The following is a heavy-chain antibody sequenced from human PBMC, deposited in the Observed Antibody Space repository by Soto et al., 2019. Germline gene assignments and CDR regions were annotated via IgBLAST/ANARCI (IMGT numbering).Heavy chain of an antibody. CDR2: IYYSGST. D-gene: IGHD2-15*01. V-gene: IGHV4-59*01. Sequence: SETLSLTCSVSGGSISSYYWNWIRQPPGKGLEWIGYIYYSGSTNYNPSLKSRVTISVDTSKNQISLKMRSVTAADTGVYYCARGFRWLDYWGQGTLVTVSS. CDR3: ARGFRWLDY. J-gene: IGHJ4*02. CDR1: GGSISSYY.